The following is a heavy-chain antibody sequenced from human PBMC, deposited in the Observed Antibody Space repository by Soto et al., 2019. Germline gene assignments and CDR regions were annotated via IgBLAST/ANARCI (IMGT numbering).Heavy chain of an antibody. CDR1: GFTFSSSR. J-gene: IGHJ4*02. V-gene: IGHV3-21*01. CDR2: ISSSSDYM. Sequence: PGGSLRLSCVASGFTFSSSRMNWVRQAPGKGLEWVSFISSSSDYMYYADSVKGRFTVSRDNAKNSLYLQMDSLRAEDTAVYYCARDGITMIRGITVFDFWGQGTQVTVSS. D-gene: IGHD3-10*01. CDR3: ARDGITMIRGITVFDF.